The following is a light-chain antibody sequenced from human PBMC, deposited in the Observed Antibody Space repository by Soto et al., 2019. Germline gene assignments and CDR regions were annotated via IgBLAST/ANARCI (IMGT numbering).Light chain of an antibody. CDR3: HQYNSYPWT. CDR1: QEIRND. Sequence: EIPMTQSPTSMSASPGDRATFACVPSQEIRNDLGWFQLKPGQAPRRLIYAASRLQSGVPSRFSCSGSGTEFTLTISSLQSDDFGAYYCHQYNSYPWTFGQGTKVDIK. J-gene: IGKJ1*01. CDR2: AAS. V-gene: IGKV1-17*01.